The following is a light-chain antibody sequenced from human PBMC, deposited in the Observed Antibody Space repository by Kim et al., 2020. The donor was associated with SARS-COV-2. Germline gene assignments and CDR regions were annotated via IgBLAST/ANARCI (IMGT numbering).Light chain of an antibody. CDR1: TSNIGSNY. Sequence: QPVLTQPPSASGTPGQRVTISCSGSTSNIGSNYVYWYQQLPGTAPKLLIYRNYFRPSGVPDRFSASKSGTSASLAISGLRSEDEADYYCVTWDDGLTAPVFGGGTQLTVL. V-gene: IGLV1-47*01. CDR3: VTWDDGLTAPV. CDR2: RNY. J-gene: IGLJ3*02.